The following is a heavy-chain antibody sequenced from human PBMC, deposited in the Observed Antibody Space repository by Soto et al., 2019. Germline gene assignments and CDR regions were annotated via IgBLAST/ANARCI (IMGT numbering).Heavy chain of an antibody. Sequence: SETLSLTCTVSGGSISSGGYYWSWIRQHPGKGLEWIGYIYYSGSTYYNPSLKSRVTISVDTSKNQFSLKLSSVTAADTAVYYCARVNRVHSRSYYDFWSGYYGYWGQGTLVTVSS. J-gene: IGHJ4*02. CDR2: IYYSGST. D-gene: IGHD3-3*01. CDR3: ARVNRVHSRSYYDFWSGYYGY. V-gene: IGHV4-31*03. CDR1: GGSISSGGYY.